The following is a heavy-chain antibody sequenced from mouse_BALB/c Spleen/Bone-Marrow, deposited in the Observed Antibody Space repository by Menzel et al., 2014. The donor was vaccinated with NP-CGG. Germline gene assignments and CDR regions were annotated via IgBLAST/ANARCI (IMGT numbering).Heavy chain of an antibody. D-gene: IGHD1-1*01. CDR2: IDPANGNT. CDR3: ARGYGSSYGTGYFDV. CDR1: GFNIKDTY. J-gene: IGHJ1*01. V-gene: IGHV14-3*02. Sequence: EVQLQQSGAELVKPGASVKLSCTASGFNIKDTYMHWVKQSPEQGLEWIGRIDPANGNTKYDPKFQGKATITADTSSNTAYLQLSSLTSEDTAVYYCARGYGSSYGTGYFDVWGAGTTVTVSS.